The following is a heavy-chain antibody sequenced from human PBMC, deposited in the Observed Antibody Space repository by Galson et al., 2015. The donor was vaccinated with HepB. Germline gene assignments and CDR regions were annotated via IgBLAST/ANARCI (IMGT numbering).Heavy chain of an antibody. V-gene: IGHV3-43*01. CDR2: ISWDGGST. Sequence: SLRLSCAASGFTFDDYTMHWVRQAPGKGLEWVSLISWDGGSTYYADSVKGRFTISRDNSKNSLYLQMNSLRTEDTALYYCAKDLGYSSGWYSAVGFDPWGQGTLVTVSS. CDR1: GFTFDDYT. D-gene: IGHD6-19*01. CDR3: AKDLGYSSGWYSAVGFDP. J-gene: IGHJ5*02.